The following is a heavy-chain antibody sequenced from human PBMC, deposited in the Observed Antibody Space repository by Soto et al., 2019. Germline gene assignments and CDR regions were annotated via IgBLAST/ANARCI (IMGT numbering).Heavy chain of an antibody. Sequence: QVQLVQSGGEVKRPGASVKVYCKTSGYTFSNYGITWVRQAPGQPLEWLGRISLYSDGTNYAQKFQGRVSMTTDTSTTTAYMELRSLRSDDTAVYYCASVVPGAVALFGPWGQGTLVTVSS. CDR3: ASVVPGAVALFGP. D-gene: IGHD2-2*01. CDR2: ISLYSDGT. CDR1: GYTFSNYG. V-gene: IGHV1-18*01. J-gene: IGHJ5*02.